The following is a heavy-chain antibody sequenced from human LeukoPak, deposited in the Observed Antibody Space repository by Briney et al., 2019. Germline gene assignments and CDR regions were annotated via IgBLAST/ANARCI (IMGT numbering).Heavy chain of an antibody. J-gene: IGHJ4*02. D-gene: IGHD6-6*01. V-gene: IGHV4-34*01. CDR3: AGCGRATRHIDY. CDR2: INHSGST. Sequence: PSETLSLTCALYGRSLSGYYWSWIRHPPGKGLEWIGEINHSGSTNYNPSLKSRVTISVDTSKNQFSLKLSSVTPADPAVYFCAGCGRATRHIDYWGEGTLLTVP. CDR1: GRSLSGYY.